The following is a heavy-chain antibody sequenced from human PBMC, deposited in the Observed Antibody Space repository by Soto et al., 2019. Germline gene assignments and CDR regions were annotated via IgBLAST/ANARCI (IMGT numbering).Heavy chain of an antibody. CDR1: SDSVSSGNYH. CDR3: ARVGWGGYS. Sequence: GTLSPTCTVSSDSVSSGNYHGSWLREPPGKGLEWIGFTPYSGSPEYNPSLKSRVRISLDTAKKQLSLKVASVTAADTAEYYCARVGWGGYSWGPGTLVTVSS. CDR2: TPYSGSP. J-gene: IGHJ4*02. V-gene: IGHV4-61*01. D-gene: IGHD3-10*01.